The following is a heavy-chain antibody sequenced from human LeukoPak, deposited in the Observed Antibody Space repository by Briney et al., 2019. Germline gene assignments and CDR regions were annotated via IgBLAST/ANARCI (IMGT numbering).Heavy chain of an antibody. CDR1: GGTFSSYA. V-gene: IGHV1-69*05. CDR2: IIPIFGTA. Sequence: ASVKVSCKASGGTFSSYAISWVRQAPGQGLEWMGRIIPIFGTANYAQKFQGRVTITTDESTSTAYMELSSLRSEDTAVYYCARGGRDGYNCFDYWGQGTLVTVSS. J-gene: IGHJ4*02. D-gene: IGHD5-24*01. CDR3: ARGGRDGYNCFDY.